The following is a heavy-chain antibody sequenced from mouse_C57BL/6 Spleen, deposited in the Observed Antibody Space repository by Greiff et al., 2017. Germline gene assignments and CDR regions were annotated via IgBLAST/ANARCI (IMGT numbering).Heavy chain of an antibody. CDR1: GYTFTSYW. CDR2: IDPSDSYT. Sequence: VQLQQPGAELVRPGTSVKLSCKASGYTFTSYWMHWVKQRPGQGLEWIGVIDPSDSYTNYNQKFKGKATLTVDTSSSTAYMQLSSLTSEDSAVYYCARSGGSSHYAMDYWGQGTSVTVAS. J-gene: IGHJ4*01. CDR3: ARSGGSSHYAMDY. D-gene: IGHD1-1*01. V-gene: IGHV1-59*01.